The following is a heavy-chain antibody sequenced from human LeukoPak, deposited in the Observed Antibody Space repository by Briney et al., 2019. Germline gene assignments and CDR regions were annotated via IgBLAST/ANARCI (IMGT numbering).Heavy chain of an antibody. CDR3: ARALSAMVPDY. D-gene: IGHD5-18*01. V-gene: IGHV3-7*02. J-gene: IGHJ4*02. Sequence: PGGSLRLSCAASGFNFNSYWMRWVRQAPGKGLECVANIKQDGSEIYFVDSVKGRFTISRDNSKNTLYLQMNSLRAEDTATYHCARALSAMVPDYWGQGTLLTASS. CDR1: GFNFNSYW. CDR2: IKQDGSEI.